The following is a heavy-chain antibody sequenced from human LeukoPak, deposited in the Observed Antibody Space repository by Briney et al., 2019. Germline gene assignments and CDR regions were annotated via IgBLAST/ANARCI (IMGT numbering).Heavy chain of an antibody. Sequence: HPGGSLRLSCAASGFTFSSYGMHWVRQAPGKGLEWVAVISYDGSNKYYADSVKGRFTISRDNSKNTLYLQMNSLRAEDTAVYYCAKVGSYGYYYYYGMDVWGQGTTVTVSS. V-gene: IGHV3-30*18. J-gene: IGHJ6*02. CDR2: ISYDGSNK. D-gene: IGHD5-18*01. CDR3: AKVGSYGYYYYYGMDV. CDR1: GFTFSSYG.